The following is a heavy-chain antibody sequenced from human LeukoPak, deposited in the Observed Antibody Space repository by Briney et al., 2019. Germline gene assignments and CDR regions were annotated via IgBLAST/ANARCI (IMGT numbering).Heavy chain of an antibody. CDR1: GYTFTSYY. D-gene: IGHD1-26*01. V-gene: IGHV1-46*03. J-gene: IGHJ4*02. CDR2: INPSGGST. Sequence: AASVKVSCNAAGYTFTSYYMHWVRQAPGHGLEWMGIINPSGGSTSYAQKFQGRVTMTRDTSTSTVYMELSSLRSEDTAVYYCARDGLSYPDYWGQGTLVTVSS. CDR3: ARDGLSYPDY.